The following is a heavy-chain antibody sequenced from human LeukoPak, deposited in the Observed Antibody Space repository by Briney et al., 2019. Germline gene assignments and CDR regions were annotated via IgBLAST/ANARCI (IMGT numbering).Heavy chain of an antibody. CDR1: GFTFSSYS. CDR3: ARDENIVVVAFDY. J-gene: IGHJ4*02. V-gene: IGHV3-21*01. Sequence: GGSLRLSCAASGFTFSSYSMNWVRQAPGKGLEWVSSISSSSSYIYYADSVKGRFTISRDNAKNSLYLQMDSLRAEDTAVYYCARDENIVVVAFDYWGQGTLVTVSS. CDR2: ISSSSSYI. D-gene: IGHD2-21*01.